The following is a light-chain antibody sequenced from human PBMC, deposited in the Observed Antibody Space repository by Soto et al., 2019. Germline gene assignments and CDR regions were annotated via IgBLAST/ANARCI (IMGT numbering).Light chain of an antibody. Sequence: EILMTQCPATLSVSPGERATLSCRASQSVSPNLAWYQQRPGQAPRLLIYGASTRATGIPSRFSGSGSGTEFTLTISSLQSEDFAIYYCQQYYNWPSFGQGTRLEIK. CDR1: QSVSPN. J-gene: IGKJ5*01. V-gene: IGKV3-15*01. CDR3: QQYYNWPS. CDR2: GAS.